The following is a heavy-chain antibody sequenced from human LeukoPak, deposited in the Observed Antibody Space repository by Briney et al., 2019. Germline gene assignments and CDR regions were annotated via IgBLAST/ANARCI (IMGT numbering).Heavy chain of an antibody. CDR2: IVVGSGNT. J-gene: IGHJ3*02. Sequence: SVKVSCKASGFTFSSCAVQWVRQARGQRLEWIGWIVVGSGNTNYAQKFQERVTITRDMSTSTAYMELSSLRSEDTAVYYCVANHIVVVPAATWGSDAFDIWGQGTMVTVSS. D-gene: IGHD2-2*01. CDR3: VANHIVVVPAATWGSDAFDI. V-gene: IGHV1-58*01. CDR1: GFTFSSCA.